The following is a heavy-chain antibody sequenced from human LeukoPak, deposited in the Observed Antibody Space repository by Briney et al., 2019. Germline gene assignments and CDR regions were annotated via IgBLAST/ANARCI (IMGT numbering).Heavy chain of an antibody. CDR1: GGSISSDTSY. J-gene: IGHJ4*02. CDR2: IFYSGST. Sequence: SGTLSLTCTVSGGSISSDTSYWSWIRQHPEKGLEWIGYIFYSGSTYYNPSLKSRLTVSVDTSKNQFSLRLSSVTAADTAVYYCAGLLQTGIATRHYYFDYWGEGTLVTVSS. D-gene: IGHD6-6*01. V-gene: IGHV4-31*03. CDR3: AGLLQTGIATRHYYFDY.